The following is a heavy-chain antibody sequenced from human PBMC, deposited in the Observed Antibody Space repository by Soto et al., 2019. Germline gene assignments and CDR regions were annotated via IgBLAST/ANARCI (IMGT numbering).Heavy chain of an antibody. Sequence: GGSLRLSCAASGFTFSSYSMNWVRQAPGKGLEWVSSISSSSSYIYYADSVKGRFTISRDNAKNSLYLQMNSLRAEDTAVYYCARGGDDIVVVPDVGYYYCGMDFWGQGPTLTVSS. CDR3: ARGGDDIVVVPDVGYYYCGMDF. CDR1: GFTFSSYS. CDR2: ISSSSSYI. V-gene: IGHV3-21*01. J-gene: IGHJ6*02. D-gene: IGHD2-2*01.